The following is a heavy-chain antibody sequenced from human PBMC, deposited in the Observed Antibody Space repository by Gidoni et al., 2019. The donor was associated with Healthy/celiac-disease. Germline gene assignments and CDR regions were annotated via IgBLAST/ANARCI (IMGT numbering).Heavy chain of an antibody. CDR2: INHSGST. V-gene: IGHV4-34*01. CDR1: GGSFSGYY. D-gene: IGHD1-26*01. CDR3: ARGGVGATINFDY. J-gene: IGHJ4*02. Sequence: QVQLQQWGAGLLKPSETLSLTCAVYGGSFSGYYWSWIRQPPGQGREWIWEINHSGSTNYNPSLKSRVTISVDTYKNQFSLKLSSVTAADTAVYYCARGGVGATINFDYWGQGTLVTVSS.